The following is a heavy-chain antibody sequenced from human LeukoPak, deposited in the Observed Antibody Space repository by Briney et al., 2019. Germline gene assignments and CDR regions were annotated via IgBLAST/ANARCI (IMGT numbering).Heavy chain of an antibody. V-gene: IGHV6-1*01. CDR1: GDIFSSNSAA. CDR3: ARSISGLGD. J-gene: IGHJ4*02. CDR2: TYYRSKWYN. Sequence: SQTLSLTCALSGDIFSSNSAAWHWIRQSRSRGLEWLGRTYYRSKWYNDYAVSVKGRITISADTSKNQFSLQLNSVTPEDTAVYYCARSISGLGDWGQGTLVTVSS. D-gene: IGHD3-16*01.